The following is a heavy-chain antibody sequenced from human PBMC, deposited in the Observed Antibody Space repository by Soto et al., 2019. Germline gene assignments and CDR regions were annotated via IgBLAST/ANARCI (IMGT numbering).Heavy chain of an antibody. CDR3: ARVREYSGYGNAFDI. J-gene: IGHJ3*02. D-gene: IGHD5-12*01. CDR1: GYTFTSYA. V-gene: IGHV1-3*01. Sequence: ASVKLSCKASGYTFTSYAMHWVRQAPEQRLEWMGWINAGNGNTKYSQKFQGRVTITRDTSASTAYMELSSLRSEDTAAYYCARVREYSGYGNAFDIWGQGTMVTVSS. CDR2: INAGNGNT.